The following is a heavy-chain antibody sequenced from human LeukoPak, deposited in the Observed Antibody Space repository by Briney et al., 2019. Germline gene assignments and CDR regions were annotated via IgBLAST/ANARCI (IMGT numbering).Heavy chain of an antibody. CDR2: IYSGGST. CDR3: ARDSSGWYYFDD. J-gene: IGHJ4*02. Sequence: PGGSLRLSCAASGFTVSSNYMSWVRQAPGKGLEWASVIYSGGSTNYADSVKGRFTISRDNSKNTLYLQMNSLRAEDTAVYYCARDSSGWYYFDDWGQGTQVTVSS. CDR1: GFTVSSNY. V-gene: IGHV3-66*01. D-gene: IGHD6-19*01.